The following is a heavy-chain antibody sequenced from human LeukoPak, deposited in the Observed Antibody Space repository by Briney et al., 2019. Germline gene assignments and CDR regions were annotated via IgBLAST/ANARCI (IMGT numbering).Heavy chain of an antibody. D-gene: IGHD2-2*01. J-gene: IGHJ4*02. CDR3: ARVKRGPAANLDY. Sequence: PSETLSLTCAVYGGSFSGYYWSWIRQPPGKGLGWIGEINHSGSTNYNPSLKSRVTISVDTSKNQFSLKLSSVTAADTAVYYCARVKRGPAANLDYWGQGTLVTVSS. V-gene: IGHV4-34*01. CDR1: GGSFSGYY. CDR2: INHSGST.